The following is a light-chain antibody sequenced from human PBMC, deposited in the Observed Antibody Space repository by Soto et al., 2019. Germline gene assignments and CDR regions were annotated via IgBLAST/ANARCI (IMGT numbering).Light chain of an antibody. V-gene: IGLV2-8*01. CDR3: SSYAGRSNFV. J-gene: IGLJ2*01. Sequence: QSVLTQPPSASGSPGQSVTISCTGTSSDVGGYNYVSWYQQHPGKAPKLMIYEVSKRPSGVPDRFSGSKSGNAASLTVSGLQAEDAADYYCSSYAGRSNFVFGGGTKLTVL. CDR1: SSDVGGYNY. CDR2: EVS.